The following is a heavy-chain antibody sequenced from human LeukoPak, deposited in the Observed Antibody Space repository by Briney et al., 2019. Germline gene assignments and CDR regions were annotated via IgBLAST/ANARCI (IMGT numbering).Heavy chain of an antibody. CDR1: GFTFSSYG. Sequence: GGSLRLSCAASGFTFSSYGMHWVRQAPGKGLEWVAVIWYDGSNKYYADSVKGRFTISRDNSKNTLYLQMNSLRAEDTAVYYCARSPGTGEDSPFDYWGRGTLVTVSS. V-gene: IGHV3-33*01. CDR3: ARSPGTGEDSPFDY. D-gene: IGHD6-6*01. J-gene: IGHJ4*02. CDR2: IWYDGSNK.